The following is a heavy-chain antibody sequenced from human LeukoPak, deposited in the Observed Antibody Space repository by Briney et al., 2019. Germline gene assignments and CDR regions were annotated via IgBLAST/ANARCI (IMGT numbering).Heavy chain of an antibody. J-gene: IGHJ6*02. V-gene: IGHV3-21*03. D-gene: IGHD5-12*01. Sequence: GGSLRLSCAASGFTFSSYSMNWVRQAPGKGLEWVSSISSSSSYIYYADSVKGRFTISRDNAKNSLYLQMNSLRAEDTAVYYRARSTWIPGVYYYYGMDVWGQGTTVTVSS. CDR1: GFTFSSYS. CDR3: ARSTWIPGVYYYYGMDV. CDR2: ISSSSSYI.